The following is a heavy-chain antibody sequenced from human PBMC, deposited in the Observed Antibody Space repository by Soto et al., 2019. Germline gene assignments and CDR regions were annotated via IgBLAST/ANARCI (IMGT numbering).Heavy chain of an antibody. CDR1: GFTFSSYW. CDR2: INSDGSST. CDR3: AKDITQVGYNWNYYYYYGMDV. Sequence: PGGSLRLSCAASGFTFSSYWMHWVRRAPGKGLVWVSRINSDGSSTSYADSVKGRFTISRDNAKNTLYLQMNSLRAEDTAVYYCAKDITQVGYNWNYYYYYGMDVWGQGTTVTVSS. V-gene: IGHV3-74*01. J-gene: IGHJ6*02. D-gene: IGHD1-20*01.